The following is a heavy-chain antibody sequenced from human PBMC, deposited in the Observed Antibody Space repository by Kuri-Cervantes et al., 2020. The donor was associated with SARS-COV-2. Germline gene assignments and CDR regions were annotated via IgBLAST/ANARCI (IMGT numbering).Heavy chain of an antibody. V-gene: IGHV3-30-3*01. D-gene: IGHD3-22*01. CDR1: GFNFSRTD. Sequence: GESLKISCAASGFNFSRTDMHWVRQAPGKGLEWVAVISYDGSNKYYADSVKGRFTISRDNSKNTLYLQMNSLRAEDTAVYYCARDHYYDSSGYSPPNYYYYGMDVWGQGTTVTVSS. CDR2: ISYDGSNK. CDR3: ARDHYYDSSGYSPPNYYYYGMDV. J-gene: IGHJ6*02.